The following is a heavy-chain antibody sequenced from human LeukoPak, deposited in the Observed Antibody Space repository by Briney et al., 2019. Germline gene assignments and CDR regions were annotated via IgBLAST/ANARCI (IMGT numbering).Heavy chain of an antibody. D-gene: IGHD5-24*01. CDR2: INSDGSST. CDR1: GFTFSRNW. J-gene: IGHJ4*02. Sequence: GGSLRLSCAASGFTFSRNWMNWVRQAPGKGLVWVSRINSDGSSTSYADSVKGRFTISRDNAKNTLYLQMNSLRAEDTAVYYCARSNGDGYNYDYWGQGTLVTVSS. CDR3: ARSNGDGYNYDY. V-gene: IGHV3-74*01.